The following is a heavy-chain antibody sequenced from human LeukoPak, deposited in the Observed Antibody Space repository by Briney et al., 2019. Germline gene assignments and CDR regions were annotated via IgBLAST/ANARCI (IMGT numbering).Heavy chain of an antibody. CDR1: GFTFSTYS. D-gene: IGHD2-2*01. V-gene: IGHV3-48*04. CDR2: ISSSSSTI. J-gene: IGHJ5*02. Sequence: GGSLRLSCAASGFTFSTYSMNWVRQAPGKGLEWVSYISSSSSTIYYADSVKGRFTISRDNAKNSLYLQMNSLRAGDTAVYYCATSSNAPGNHWGQGTLVTVSS. CDR3: ATSSNAPGNH.